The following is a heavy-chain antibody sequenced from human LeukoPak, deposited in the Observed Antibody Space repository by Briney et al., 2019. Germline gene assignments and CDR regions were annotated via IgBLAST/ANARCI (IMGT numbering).Heavy chain of an antibody. J-gene: IGHJ6*03. Sequence: VKVSCKASGGTFSSYAISWVRQAPGQGLEWMGGIIPIFGTANYAQKFQGRVTITADKSTSTAYMELSSLRSEDTAVYYCARSIAARPDYYYMDVWGKGTTVTVSS. CDR2: IIPIFGTA. CDR1: GGTFSSYA. D-gene: IGHD6-6*01. V-gene: IGHV1-69*06. CDR3: ARSIAARPDYYYMDV.